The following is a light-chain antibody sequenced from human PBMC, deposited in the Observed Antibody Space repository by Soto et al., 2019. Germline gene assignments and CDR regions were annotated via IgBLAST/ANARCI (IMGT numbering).Light chain of an antibody. CDR2: KAS. J-gene: IGKJ1*01. V-gene: IGKV1-5*03. CDR1: ESIRSW. CDR3: QQYNNYWT. Sequence: DIQMTQSPSTLSASVGDRVTITCRASESIRSWLAWYQQKPGKAPKLLIYKASSLESGVPSRFSGSGSGTEFTLTISSLQPDDFATYYCQQYNNYWTFGRGTKVEIK.